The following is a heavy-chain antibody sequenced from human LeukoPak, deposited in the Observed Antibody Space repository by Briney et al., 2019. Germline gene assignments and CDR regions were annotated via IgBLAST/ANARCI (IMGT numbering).Heavy chain of an antibody. CDR3: AKESSGWPYYGMDV. CDR1: GFTFSSYA. CDR2: ISGSGGST. D-gene: IGHD6-19*01. V-gene: IGHV3-23*01. J-gene: IGHJ6*02. Sequence: GGSLRLSCAASGFTFSSYAMSWVRHAPGKGLEWVSAISGSGGSTYYADSVKGRFTISRDNSKNTLYLQMNSLRAEDTAVYYCAKESSGWPYYGMDVWGQGTTVTVSS.